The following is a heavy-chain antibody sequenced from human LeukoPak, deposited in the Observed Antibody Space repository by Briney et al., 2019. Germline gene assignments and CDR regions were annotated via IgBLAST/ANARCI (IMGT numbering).Heavy chain of an antibody. Sequence: PGGSLRLSCAASGFTFSSYGMHWVRQAPGKGLEWVAFIRYDGSNKYYADSVKGRFTISRDNSKDTLYLQMNSLRVEDTAIYYCAKDREPAAVGWFDPWGQGTLVTVSS. J-gene: IGHJ5*02. D-gene: IGHD6-13*01. CDR1: GFTFSSYG. V-gene: IGHV3-30*02. CDR3: AKDREPAAVGWFDP. CDR2: IRYDGSNK.